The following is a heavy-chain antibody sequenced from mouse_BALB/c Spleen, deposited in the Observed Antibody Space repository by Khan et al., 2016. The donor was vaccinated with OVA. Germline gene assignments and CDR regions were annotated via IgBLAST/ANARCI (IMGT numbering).Heavy chain of an antibody. CDR2: ISTYYGDV. Sequence: QVQLKESGAELVRPGVSVKISCKGSGYTFTDFTMHWVKQSHAKSLEWIGVISTYYGDVTYNQKFKGKATMTVDKSSSTAYMELARLTSEDSAIYYCAGGGGDRFAYWGQGTLVTVSA. CDR3: AGGGGDRFAY. V-gene: IGHV1S137*01. J-gene: IGHJ3*01. CDR1: GYTFTDFT.